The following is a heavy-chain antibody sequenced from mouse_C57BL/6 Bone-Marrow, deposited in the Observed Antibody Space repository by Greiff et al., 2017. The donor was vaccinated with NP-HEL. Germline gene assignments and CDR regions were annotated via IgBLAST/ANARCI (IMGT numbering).Heavy chain of an antibody. CDR1: GYTFTDYE. D-gene: IGHD1-1*01. V-gene: IGHV1-15*01. J-gene: IGHJ1*03. CDR2: IDPETGGT. CDR3: TRSGVYYGSWYFDV. Sequence: QVQLQQSGAELVRPGASVTLSCKASGYTFTDYEMHWVKQTPVHGLEWIGAIDPETGGTASNQKFKGKAILSADKSSSTAYMELLSLTSEDSAVYYCTRSGVYYGSWYFDVWGTGTTVTVSS.